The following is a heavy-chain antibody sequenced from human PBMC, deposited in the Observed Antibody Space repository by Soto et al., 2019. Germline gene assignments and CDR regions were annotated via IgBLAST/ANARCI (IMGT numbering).Heavy chain of an antibody. J-gene: IGHJ4*02. CDR1: GFIFSSYW. CDR2: IKEDGSEK. D-gene: IGHD6-19*01. CDR3: ARNSYSSGWYPKYYFDY. V-gene: IGHV3-7*03. Sequence: LRLSCAASGFIFSSYWMSWVRQAPGKGLEWVANIKEDGSEKYYVDSVKGRFTISRDNAKNSLYLQINSLRAEDTAVYYCARNSYSSGWYPKYYFDYWGQGTLVTVSS.